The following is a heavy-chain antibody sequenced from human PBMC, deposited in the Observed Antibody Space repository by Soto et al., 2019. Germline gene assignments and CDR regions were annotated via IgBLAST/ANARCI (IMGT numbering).Heavy chain of an antibody. CDR1: GYTLTELS. D-gene: IGHD3-22*01. Sequence: ASVKVSCKASGYTLTELSMHWVRQAPGKGLEWMGGFDPEDGETIYAQKFQGRVTMTEDSSTDTAYMELSSLRSEDTAVYYCATVPDYYDSSGYYYFDYWGQGTLVTVSS. J-gene: IGHJ4*02. CDR3: ATVPDYYDSSGYYYFDY. V-gene: IGHV1-24*01. CDR2: FDPEDGET.